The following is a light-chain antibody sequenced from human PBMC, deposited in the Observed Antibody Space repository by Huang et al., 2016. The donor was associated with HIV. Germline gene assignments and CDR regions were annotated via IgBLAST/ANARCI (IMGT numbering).Light chain of an antibody. V-gene: IGKV3-11*01. Sequence: IVLMQSPATLSLSPGEGATLSCRASQSVSNFLGWYQQKPCQAPRLLIDDTSNRATGIPARFSGGGSGTDFTLTINSLEPEDSAVYYCQQRSNWPWTFGQGTKVEIK. CDR3: QQRSNWPWT. J-gene: IGKJ1*01. CDR1: QSVSNF. CDR2: DTS.